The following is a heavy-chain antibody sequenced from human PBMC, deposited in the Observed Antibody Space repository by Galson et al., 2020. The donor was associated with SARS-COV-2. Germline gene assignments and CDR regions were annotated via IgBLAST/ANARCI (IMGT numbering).Heavy chain of an antibody. D-gene: IGHD6-6*01. CDR1: GFTFSSYA. CDR3: AKVEPERAARRYFDY. CDR2: ISGSGGST. Sequence: GESLKISCAASGFTFSSYAMSWVRQAPGKGLEWVSAISGSGGSTYYADSVKGRFTISRDNSKNTLYLQMNSLRAEDTAVYYCAKVEPERAARRYFDYWGQGTLVTVSS. J-gene: IGHJ4*02. V-gene: IGHV3-23*01.